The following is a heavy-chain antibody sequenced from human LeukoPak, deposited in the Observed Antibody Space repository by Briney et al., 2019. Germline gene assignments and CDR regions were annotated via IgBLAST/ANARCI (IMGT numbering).Heavy chain of an antibody. J-gene: IGHJ6*03. V-gene: IGHV1-8*01. CDR1: GYTFTSYD. CDR2: MNPNSGNT. CDR3: ARHYGYSYYMDV. D-gene: IGHD5-18*01. Sequence: ASVKVSCKASGYTFTSYDINWVRQATGQGLEWMGWMNPNSGNTGYAQKFQGRVTMTRNTSISTAYMELSSRRSEDTAVYYCARHYGYSYYMDVWGKGTTVTVSS.